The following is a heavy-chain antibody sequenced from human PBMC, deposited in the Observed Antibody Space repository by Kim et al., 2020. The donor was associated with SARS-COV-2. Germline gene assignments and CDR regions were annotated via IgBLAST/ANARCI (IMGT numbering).Heavy chain of an antibody. Sequence: SETLSLTCAVYGVSFSGYYWSWIRQPPGKGLEWIGEINHSGSTNYNPSLKSRVTISVDTSKNQSSLKLSSVTAADTAVYYCARGRVGVGRWLKLGTLRTRHADVWERATAVANSS. J-gene: IGHJ6*01. CDR2: INHSGST. CDR1: GVSFSGYY. V-gene: IGHV4-34*01. D-gene: IGHD3-10*01. CDR3: ARGRVGVGRWLKLGTLRTRHADV.